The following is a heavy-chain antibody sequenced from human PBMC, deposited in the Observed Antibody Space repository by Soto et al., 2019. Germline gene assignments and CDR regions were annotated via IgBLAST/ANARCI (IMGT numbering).Heavy chain of an antibody. CDR2: ISYDGSNK. D-gene: IGHD3-3*01. CDR1: GFTFSNYA. V-gene: IGHV3-30*04. CDR3: AKDVLRFLEWLAFYGMDV. Sequence: GGSLRLSCAASGFTFSNYAMHWVRQAPGKGLEWVAVISYDGSNKYYADSVKGRFTISRDNSKNTLYLQMNSLRAEDTAVYYCAKDVLRFLEWLAFYGMDVWGQGTTVTVSS. J-gene: IGHJ6*02.